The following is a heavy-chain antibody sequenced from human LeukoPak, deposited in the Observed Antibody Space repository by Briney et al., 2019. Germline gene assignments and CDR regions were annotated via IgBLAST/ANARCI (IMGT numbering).Heavy chain of an antibody. J-gene: IGHJ5*02. CDR1: GGSISSYY. CDR2: IYTSGST. D-gene: IGHD4-17*01. Sequence: SETLSLTCTVSGGSISSYYWSWLRQPAGKGLEWLGRIYTSGSTNYNPSLKGRVTMSVDTSKNQFSLKLSSVTAADTAVYYCARDRMGMTTVTTFWFDPWGQGTLVTVAS. CDR3: ARDRMGMTTVTTFWFDP. V-gene: IGHV4-4*07.